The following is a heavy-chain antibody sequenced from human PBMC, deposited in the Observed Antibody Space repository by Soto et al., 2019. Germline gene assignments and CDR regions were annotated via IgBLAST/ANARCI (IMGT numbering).Heavy chain of an antibody. J-gene: IGHJ6*02. CDR2: ISGSGGST. D-gene: IGHD3-3*01. V-gene: IGHV3-23*01. CDR1: GFTFSSYA. CDR3: AKGTITIFGVVHPYGMDV. Sequence: AGGSLRLSCAASGFTFSSYAMSWVRQAPGKGLEWVSAISGSGGSTYYADSVKGRFTISRDNSKNTLYLQMNSLRAEDTAVYYCAKGTITIFGVVHPYGMDVWGQGTTVTVSS.